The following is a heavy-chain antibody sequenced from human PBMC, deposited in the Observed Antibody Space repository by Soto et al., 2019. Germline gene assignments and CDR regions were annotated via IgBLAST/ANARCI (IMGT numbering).Heavy chain of an antibody. Sequence: GGSLRLPCAASGFAFSNAWINWVRQAPGKGLEWVGRIKSKGHGGTTDFAAPVRGRFAISRDDSRNLVYMQMNSLNTEDTAVYYCTTDSYTSVIVVRFDYWGQGTLVTVSS. CDR3: TTDSYTSVIVVRFDY. CDR1: GFAFSNAW. CDR2: IKSKGHGGTT. J-gene: IGHJ4*02. D-gene: IGHD3-22*01. V-gene: IGHV3-15*07.